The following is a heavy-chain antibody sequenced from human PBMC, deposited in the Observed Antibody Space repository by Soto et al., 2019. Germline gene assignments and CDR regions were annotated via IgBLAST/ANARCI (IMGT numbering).Heavy chain of an antibody. CDR2: MNPNSGNT. J-gene: IGHJ6*03. CDR1: GYTFTSYD. Sequence: QVQLVQSGAEVKKPGASVKVSCKASGYTFTSYDINWVRQDTGQGLEWMGWMNPNSGNTGYAQKFQGRVTMTRNTSISTAYMELSSLRSEDTAVYYCARGGYSSSWFYYYYMDVWGKGTTVTVSS. V-gene: IGHV1-8*01. CDR3: ARGGYSSSWFYYYYMDV. D-gene: IGHD6-13*01.